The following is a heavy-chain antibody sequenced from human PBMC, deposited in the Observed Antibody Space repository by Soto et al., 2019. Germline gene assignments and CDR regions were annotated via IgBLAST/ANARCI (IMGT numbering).Heavy chain of an antibody. J-gene: IGHJ4*02. Sequence: QVQLVQSGAEVKKPGASVKVSCKASGYTFTSYAMHWVRQAPGQRLEWMGWINAGNGNTKYSQKFQGRVTITRDTSASTAYMELSSLRSEDTAVYYCARSYSSGWYEAYWGQGTLVTVSS. V-gene: IGHV1-3*01. D-gene: IGHD6-19*01. CDR3: ARSYSSGWYEAY. CDR1: GYTFTSYA. CDR2: INAGNGNT.